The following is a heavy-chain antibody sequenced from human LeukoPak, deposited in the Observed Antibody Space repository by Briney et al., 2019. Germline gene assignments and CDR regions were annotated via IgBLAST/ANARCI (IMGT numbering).Heavy chain of an antibody. CDR3: ATGLYYYGSGSYYNGFDY. CDR1: GYSFTSYW. J-gene: IGHJ4*02. V-gene: IGHV5-51*01. Sequence: GESLKISCKGSGYSFTSYWICWVRQMPGKGLEWMGIIYPGDSDTRYSPSFQGQVTISADKSISTAYLQWSSLKASDTAMYYCATGLYYYGSGSYYNGFDYWGQGTLVTVSS. CDR2: IYPGDSDT. D-gene: IGHD3-10*01.